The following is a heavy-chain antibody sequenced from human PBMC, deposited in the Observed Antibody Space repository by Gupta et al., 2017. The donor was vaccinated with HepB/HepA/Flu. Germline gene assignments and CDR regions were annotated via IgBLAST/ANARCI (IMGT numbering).Heavy chain of an antibody. Sequence: EVQLVESGGDLVQSGGSLRLSCAASGFPFRNYPMHWVRQAPGKGLEWVSSIDSGDSSTSYADSVKGRLTIDRDNAKSTLYLQMKSLRAEDTAVYYCVRERPGGNRDDLDYWGQGTRVTVSS. V-gene: IGHV3-74*01. CDR3: VRERPGGNRDDLDY. D-gene: IGHD3-10*01. CDR2: IDSGDSST. J-gene: IGHJ4*02. CDR1: GFPFRNYP.